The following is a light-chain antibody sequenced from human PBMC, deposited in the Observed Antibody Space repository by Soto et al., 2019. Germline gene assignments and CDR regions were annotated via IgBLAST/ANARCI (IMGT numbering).Light chain of an antibody. Sequence: LTRTAGTLSLSAGERSTLSCRASQSVSSSYLAWYQQKPGQAPRLLLYGASSRATGIPDRFSGSGAGTDFTPTISRLEPGGFAVYYWQQYGSSPLTFGQGTRLEI. CDR3: QQYGSSPLT. J-gene: IGKJ5*01. V-gene: IGKV3-20*01. CDR2: GAS. CDR1: QSVSSSY.